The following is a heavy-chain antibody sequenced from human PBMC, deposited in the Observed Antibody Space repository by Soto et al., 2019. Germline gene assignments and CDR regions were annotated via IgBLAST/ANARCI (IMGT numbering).Heavy chain of an antibody. D-gene: IGHD1-26*01. CDR3: AGGPNFSGSYYPFDY. V-gene: IGHV1-18*01. J-gene: IGHJ4*02. CDR2: ISAYNGNT. Sequence: ASVKVSCKASGYTFTSYGISWVRQAPGQGLEWMGWISAYNGNTNYAQKLQGRVTMTTDTSTSTAYMELRSLRSDDTAVYYCAGGPNFSGSYYPFDYWGQGTLVTVSS. CDR1: GYTFTSYG.